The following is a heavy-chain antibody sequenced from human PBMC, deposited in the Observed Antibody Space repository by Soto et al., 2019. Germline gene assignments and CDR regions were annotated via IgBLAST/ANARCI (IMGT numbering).Heavy chain of an antibody. CDR3: VQGRYPTMATPLDH. D-gene: IGHD1-1*01. Sequence: GGSLRISCAASGFAFDNCGMHWVRQAPGKGLEWVSGISWDSATIGYADSVKGRFTISRDDAKNSLYLQMNSLRREDTALYYCVQGRYPTMATPLDHWGQGTLVTVSS. CDR2: ISWDSATI. J-gene: IGHJ5*02. V-gene: IGHV3-9*01. CDR1: GFAFDNCG.